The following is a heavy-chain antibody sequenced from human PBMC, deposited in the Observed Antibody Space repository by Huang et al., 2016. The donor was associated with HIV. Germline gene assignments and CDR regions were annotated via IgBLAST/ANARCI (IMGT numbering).Heavy chain of an antibody. CDR2: IYYSGST. Sequence: QLQLQESGTGLVKPSETLSLTCTVSGGSIRSDNYYWGWIRQPPGKGMAWSGSIYYSGSTYYNPSLKGRVTIPGDTSKNPFSLRMRSVTAADTAVYYCARLPGSITMIRGVITDPYWGQGTLVTVSS. J-gene: IGHJ4*02. D-gene: IGHD3-10*01. CDR1: GGSIRSDNYY. V-gene: IGHV4-39*02. CDR3: ARLPGSITMIRGVITDPY.